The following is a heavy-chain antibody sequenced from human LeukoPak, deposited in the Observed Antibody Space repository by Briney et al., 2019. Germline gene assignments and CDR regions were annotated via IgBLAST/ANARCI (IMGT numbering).Heavy chain of an antibody. CDR3: ARGTYRSSSPSIGMPYYLDY. Sequence: GGSLRLSCAASGFTFTRYSMNWVRQAPGKGLEWVSSISSSGSYIFYAQSVEGRFIISRDNAKNSHYLQMNSLRVDDTAVYFCARGTYRSSSPSIGMPYYLDYWGQGILVTVSS. D-gene: IGHD6-6*01. CDR1: GFTFTRYS. V-gene: IGHV3-21*01. CDR2: ISSSGSYI. J-gene: IGHJ4*02.